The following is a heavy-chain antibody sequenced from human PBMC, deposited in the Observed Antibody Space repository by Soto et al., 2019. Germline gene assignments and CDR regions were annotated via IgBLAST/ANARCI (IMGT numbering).Heavy chain of an antibody. J-gene: IGHJ4*02. Sequence: SVKVSCKASGGTFSSYAISWVRQAPGQGLEWMGGIIPIFGTANYAQKFQGRVTITADESTSTAYMELSSLRSEDTAVYYCARAFHYSSGWYDVGYWGQGTLVTVSS. CDR3: ARAFHYSSGWYDVGY. V-gene: IGHV1-69*13. CDR1: GGTFSSYA. D-gene: IGHD6-19*01. CDR2: IIPIFGTA.